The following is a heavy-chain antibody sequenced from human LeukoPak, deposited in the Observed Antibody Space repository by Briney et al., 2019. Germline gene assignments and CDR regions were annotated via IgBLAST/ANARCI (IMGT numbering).Heavy chain of an antibody. J-gene: IGHJ4*02. CDR1: GYSISSGYY. Sequence: SETLSLTCTVSGYSISSGYYWVWIRQPPGKGLEWIGSIYHSGSTNYNPSLKSRVTISVDTSKNQFSLKLSSVTAADTAVYYCASSDAVRGVIESYWGQGTLVTVSS. CDR3: ASSDAVRGVIESY. V-gene: IGHV4-38-2*02. CDR2: IYHSGST. D-gene: IGHD3-10*01.